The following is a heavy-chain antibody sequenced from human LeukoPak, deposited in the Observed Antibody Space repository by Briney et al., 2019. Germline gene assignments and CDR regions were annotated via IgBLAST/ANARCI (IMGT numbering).Heavy chain of an antibody. V-gene: IGHV3-7*01. CDR2: IKPDGSEK. J-gene: IGHJ4*02. Sequence: PGGSLRLSCAASGFTFRSYWMSWVRQAPGKGLEWVAYIKPDGSEKYYVDSVRGRFTLSRDNPKNSLYLQMNSLRAEDTAVYYCARDRSFAYWGQGTLVTVSS. CDR1: GFTFRSYW. CDR3: ARDRSFAY.